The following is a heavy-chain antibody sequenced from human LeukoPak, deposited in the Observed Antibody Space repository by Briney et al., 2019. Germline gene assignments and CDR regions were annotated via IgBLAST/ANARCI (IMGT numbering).Heavy chain of an antibody. V-gene: IGHV4-59*01. CDR1: GGSMNNYF. CDR3: ATGGEYDYSWGTYRPFDN. Sequence: SETLPLTCSVSGGSMNNYFWNWIRQPPGKGLEWVGLFYHSGDPNYNPSLNSRVTMSLDRSKNQFSLRLTSVTAADTAVYYCATGGEYDYSWGTYRPFDNWGQGTLVTVSS. J-gene: IGHJ4*02. D-gene: IGHD3-16*02. CDR2: FYHSGDP.